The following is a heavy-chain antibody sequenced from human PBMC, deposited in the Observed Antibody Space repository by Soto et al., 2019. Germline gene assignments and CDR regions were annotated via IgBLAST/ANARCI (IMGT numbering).Heavy chain of an antibody. CDR1: GFTFTSSA. J-gene: IGHJ4*02. CDR3: AAGPGPLGYCSSTSCPPFDY. D-gene: IGHD2-2*01. Sequence: ASVKVSCKASGFTFTSSAVQWVRQARGQRLEWIGWIVVGSGNTNYAQKFQERVTITRDMSTSTAYMELSSLRSEDTAVYYCAAGPGPLGYCSSTSCPPFDYWGQGTLVTVSS. CDR2: IVVGSGNT. V-gene: IGHV1-58*01.